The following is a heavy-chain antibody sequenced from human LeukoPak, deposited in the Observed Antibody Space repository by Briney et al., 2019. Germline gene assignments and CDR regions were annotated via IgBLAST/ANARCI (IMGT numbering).Heavy chain of an antibody. CDR3: ARGFTSVYFDY. J-gene: IGHJ4*02. CDR2: IYYSGST. Sequence: PSETLSLTCTVSGGSISSYYWSWIRQPPGKGLEWIGYIYYSGSTNYNPSLKSRVTISVDTSKNQFSLKLSSATAADTAVYYCARGFTSVYFDYWGQGTLVTVSS. V-gene: IGHV4-59*01. CDR1: GGSISSYY. D-gene: IGHD4-17*01.